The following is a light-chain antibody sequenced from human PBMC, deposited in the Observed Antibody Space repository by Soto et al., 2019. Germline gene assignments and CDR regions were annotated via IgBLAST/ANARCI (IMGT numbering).Light chain of an antibody. CDR2: KAS. V-gene: IGKV1-5*03. Sequence: DIQMTQSPSTLSASVGDGVTITCRASQTITTSLAWYQQKPGKAPKLLIYKASSLESGVPSRFSGSGSGTEFTLTISSLQPDDFATYYCQLYDSYSVRTFGQGTKVEI. CDR3: QLYDSYSVRT. J-gene: IGKJ1*01. CDR1: QTITTS.